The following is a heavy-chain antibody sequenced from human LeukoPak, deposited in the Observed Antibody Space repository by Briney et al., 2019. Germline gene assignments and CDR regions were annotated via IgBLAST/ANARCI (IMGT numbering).Heavy chain of an antibody. V-gene: IGHV4-39*07. CDR1: GGSINTPNYY. CDR2: IFYSGGT. Sequence: PSETLSLTCTVSGGSINTPNYYWGWIRQTPGKGLEWIGNIFYSGGTYYSPSLTSRVTISLDTSRNQFSLKLSSVTAADTAVYYCARGGPVLLWFGRPRFDPWGQGTLVTVSS. D-gene: IGHD3-10*01. J-gene: IGHJ5*02. CDR3: ARGGPVLLWFGRPRFDP.